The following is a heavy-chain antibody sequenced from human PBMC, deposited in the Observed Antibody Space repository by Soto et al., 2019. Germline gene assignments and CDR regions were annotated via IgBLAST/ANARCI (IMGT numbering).Heavy chain of an antibody. CDR3: VSWVSTNFDY. J-gene: IGHJ4*02. CDR1: GVTLKKHA. D-gene: IGHD2-2*01. V-gene: IGHV3-23*01. CDR2: IGSDR. Sequence: EVQLLESGGGLVQPGGSLTLSCAGSGVTLKKHAMSWVRQAPGKGLEWVSTIGSDRHYADSVKGRFTISRDNSRDTLDLHMISLTADDTALYYCVSWVSTNFDYLGQGTLVTVSS.